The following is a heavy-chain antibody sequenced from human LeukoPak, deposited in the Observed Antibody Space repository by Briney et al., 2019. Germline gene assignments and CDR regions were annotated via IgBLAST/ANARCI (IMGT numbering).Heavy chain of an antibody. CDR2: INPNSGGT. Sequence: GASVKVSCKASGYTFTGYYMHWVRQAPGQGLEWMGWINPNSGGTNYAQKFQGRVTMTRDTSISTAYMELSSLRSDDTAIYYCARGSLQLPRSVCDYWGQGTLVTVSS. V-gene: IGHV1-2*02. CDR3: ARGSLQLPRSVCDY. CDR1: GYTFTGYY. D-gene: IGHD1-7*01. J-gene: IGHJ4*02.